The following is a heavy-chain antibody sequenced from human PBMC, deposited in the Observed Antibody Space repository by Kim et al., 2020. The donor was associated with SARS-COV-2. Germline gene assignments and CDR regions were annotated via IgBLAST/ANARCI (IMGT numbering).Heavy chain of an antibody. CDR2: IYYSGST. V-gene: IGHV4-39*01. CDR1: GGSISSSSYY. D-gene: IGHD1-26*01. CDR3: ARHLQISELLVLFVANLFPTDAFDI. J-gene: IGHJ3*02. Sequence: SETLSLTCTVSGGSISSSSYYWGWIRQPPGKGLEWIGSIYYSGSTYYNPSLKSRVTISVDTSKNQFSLKLSSVTAADTAVYYCARHLQISELLVLFVANLFPTDAFDIWGQGTMVTVSS.